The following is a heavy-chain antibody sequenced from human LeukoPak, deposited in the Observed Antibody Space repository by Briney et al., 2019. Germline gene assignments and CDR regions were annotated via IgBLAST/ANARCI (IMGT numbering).Heavy chain of an antibody. V-gene: IGHV4-61*02. CDR3: GRRLKLSSSFAYYYYYGMDV. J-gene: IGHJ6*02. CDR2: IYTSGST. Sequence: TLSLTCTVSGGSISSGSYYWSWIRQPAGKGLEWIGRIYTSGSTNYNPSLKSRVTISVDTSKNQFSLKLSSVTAADTAVYYCGRRLKLSSSFAYYYYYGMDVWGQGTTVTVSS. D-gene: IGHD6-6*01. CDR1: GGSISSGSYY.